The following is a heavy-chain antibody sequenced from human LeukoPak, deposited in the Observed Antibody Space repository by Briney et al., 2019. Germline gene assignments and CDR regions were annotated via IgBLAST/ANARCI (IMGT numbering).Heavy chain of an antibody. CDR2: INPNSGGT. V-gene: IGHV1-2*02. CDR1: GYTFTGYY. Sequence: GASVKVSCKASGYTFTGYYMHWVRQAPGQGLEWMGWINPNSGGTNYAQKFQGRVTMTRDTSISRAYMELNRLRSDDTAVYYCARDLPPSDYSNYEVAGYWGQGTLVTVSS. D-gene: IGHD4-11*01. CDR3: ARDLPPSDYSNYEVAGY. J-gene: IGHJ4*02.